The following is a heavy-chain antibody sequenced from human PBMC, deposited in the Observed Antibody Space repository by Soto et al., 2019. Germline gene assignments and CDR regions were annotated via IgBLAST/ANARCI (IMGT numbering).Heavy chain of an antibody. D-gene: IGHD5-18*01. Sequence: HPGGSLRLSCAASGFTVSSNYMSWVRQAPGKGLEWVSVIYSGGSTYYADSVKGRFTISRDNSKNTLYLQMNSLRAEDTAVYYCARNSRFDTPMVYWGQGTLVTVSS. J-gene: IGHJ4*02. CDR1: GFTVSSNY. CDR3: ARNSRFDTPMVY. CDR2: IYSGGST. V-gene: IGHV3-66*01.